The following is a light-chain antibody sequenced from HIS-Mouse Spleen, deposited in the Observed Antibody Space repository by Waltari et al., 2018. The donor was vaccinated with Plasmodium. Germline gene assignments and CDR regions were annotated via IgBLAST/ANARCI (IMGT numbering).Light chain of an antibody. CDR2: LNSDGSH. Sequence: QLVLTQSPSASASLGASVKPTCPLSSGHSRYAIAWHQQQPEKGPRYLMKLNSDGSHSKGDGIPDRFSGSSSGAERYLTISSLQSEDEADYYCQTWGTGMGVFGGGTKLTVL. J-gene: IGLJ2*01. V-gene: IGLV4-69*01. CDR1: SGHSRYA. CDR3: QTWGTGMGV.